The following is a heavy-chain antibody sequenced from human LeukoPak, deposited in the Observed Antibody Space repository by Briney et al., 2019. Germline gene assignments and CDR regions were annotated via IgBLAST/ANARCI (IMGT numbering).Heavy chain of an antibody. CDR2: IWYDESNK. Sequence: GGSLRLSCAASGFTFSSSGMHWVRQAPGKGLEWVALIWYDESNKYYADSVKGRFTISRDNSKNTLYLQMNSLRAEDTAVYYCATVDGHSSSWPLDYWGQGTLITVSS. V-gene: IGHV3-33*01. J-gene: IGHJ4*02. D-gene: IGHD6-13*01. CDR1: GFTFSSSG. CDR3: ATVDGHSSSWPLDY.